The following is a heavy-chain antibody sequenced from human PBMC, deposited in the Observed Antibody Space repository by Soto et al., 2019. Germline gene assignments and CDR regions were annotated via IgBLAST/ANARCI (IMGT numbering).Heavy chain of an antibody. J-gene: IGHJ6*02. CDR3: ARDQPGGNYGDYSYGMDV. Sequence: QVQLVQSGAEVKKPASSVKVSCKASGGTFSSYAISWVRQAPGQGHEWMGGIIPIFGTANYAQKFQGRVTITADESTSTADMALSSLRSKDTAVYYRARDQPGGNYGDYSYGMDVWGQETTVTVSS. CDR1: GGTFSSYA. V-gene: IGHV1-69*01. CDR2: IIPIFGTA. D-gene: IGHD4-17*01.